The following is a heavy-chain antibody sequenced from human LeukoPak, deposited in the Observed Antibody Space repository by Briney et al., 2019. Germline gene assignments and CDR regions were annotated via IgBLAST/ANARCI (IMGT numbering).Heavy chain of an antibody. CDR3: AGGPVDGYNSYFDY. Sequence: GASVKVSCKASGGTFRSYAISWVRQAPGQGVEWMGRIIPIFGIANYAQKFQGRVTITADKSTSTAYMELSSLRSEDTAVYYCAGGPVDGYNSYFDYWGQGTLVTVSS. D-gene: IGHD5-24*01. CDR2: IIPIFGIA. J-gene: IGHJ4*02. V-gene: IGHV1-69*17. CDR1: GGTFRSYA.